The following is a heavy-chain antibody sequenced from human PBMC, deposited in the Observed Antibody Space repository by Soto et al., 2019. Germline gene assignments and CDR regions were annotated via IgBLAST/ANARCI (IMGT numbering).Heavy chain of an antibody. V-gene: IGHV3-48*03. D-gene: IGHD1-26*01. J-gene: IGHJ4*02. CDR3: ARLRARSHLFDF. Sequence: PGGSLRLSCTASGFTFSTYEMNWVRQAPGKGLEWVSYISSSGGTMHYADSVKGRFTISRDNAKNSLYLQMNSLSAEDTAVYYCARLRARSHLFDFWGQGTLVTVSS. CDR1: GFTFSTYE. CDR2: ISSSGGTM.